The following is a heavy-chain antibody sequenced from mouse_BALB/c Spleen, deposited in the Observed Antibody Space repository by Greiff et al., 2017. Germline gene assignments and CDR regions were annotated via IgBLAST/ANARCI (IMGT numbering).Heavy chain of an antibody. CDR3: ARSNYDYDVGYWYFDV. J-gene: IGHJ1*01. CDR1: GYTFTSYV. V-gene: IGHV1-14*01. D-gene: IGHD2-4*01. CDR2: INPYNDGT. Sequence: EVKLVESGPELVKPGASVKMSCKASGYTFTSYVMHWVKQKPGQGLEWIGYINPYNDGTKYNEKFKGKATLTSDKSSSTAYMELSSLTSEDSAVYYCARSNYDYDVGYWYFDVWGAGTTVTVSS.